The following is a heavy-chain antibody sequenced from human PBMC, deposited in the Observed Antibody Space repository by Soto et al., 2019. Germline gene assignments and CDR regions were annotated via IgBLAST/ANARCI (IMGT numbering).Heavy chain of an antibody. CDR3: ARAGGLGAVAVDY. CDR1: GGSISSGGYS. D-gene: IGHD6-19*01. V-gene: IGHV4-30-2*01. J-gene: IGHJ4*02. Sequence: QLQLQESGSGLVKPSQTLSLTCAVSGGSISSGGYSWSWIRQPPGKGLEWIGYIYHSGSTAYNPSWKCRVTRAVDRSTLHVSLKLSSVTSADTAVYYCARAGGLGAVAVDYWGQGTLVTVSS. CDR2: IYHSGST.